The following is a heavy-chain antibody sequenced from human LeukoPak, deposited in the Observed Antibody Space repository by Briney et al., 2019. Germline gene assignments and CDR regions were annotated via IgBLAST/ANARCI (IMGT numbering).Heavy chain of an antibody. Sequence: GGSLRLSCAASGFTFSSYSMNWVRQAPGKGLEWVSSISGSGTTIYYADSVKGRFTISRDNAKNSLYLQMNSLRAEDTAVYYCAREAVVDYWGQGTLVTISS. CDR1: GFTFSSYS. V-gene: IGHV3-48*04. CDR2: ISGSGTTI. D-gene: IGHD6-19*01. J-gene: IGHJ4*02. CDR3: AREAVVDY.